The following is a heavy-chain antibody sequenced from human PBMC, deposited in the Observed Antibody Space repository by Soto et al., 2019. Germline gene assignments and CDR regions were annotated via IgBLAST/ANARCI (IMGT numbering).Heavy chain of an antibody. Sequence: ASVKVSCKASGYTFTSYDINWVRQATGQGLEWMGWMNPNSGNTGYAQKFQGRVTMTRNTSISTAYMELSSLRSEDTAVYYCARGSDIVVVFDYWGQGTLVTVSS. CDR2: MNPNSGNT. CDR3: ARGSDIVVVFDY. CDR1: GYTFTSYD. J-gene: IGHJ4*02. V-gene: IGHV1-8*01. D-gene: IGHD2-2*01.